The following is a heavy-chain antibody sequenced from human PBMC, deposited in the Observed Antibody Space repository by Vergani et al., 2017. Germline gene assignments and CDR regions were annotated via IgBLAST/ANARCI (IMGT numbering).Heavy chain of an antibody. CDR1: GFTFNHYA. D-gene: IGHD5-12*01. Sequence: EVPLLESGGDLVQPGGSLRLSCAASGFTFNHYAMNWVRHAPGKGLEWVSGISVSGGSTYYESSVKGRFTISRDSSKNTLYLQMNSLIEGDTTVYYCATANPRNSXYVYLNYYHAMDVWCQGTTVTVSS. CDR3: ATANPRNSXYVYLNYYHAMDV. J-gene: IGHJ6*02. V-gene: IGHV3-23*01. CDR2: ISVSGGST.